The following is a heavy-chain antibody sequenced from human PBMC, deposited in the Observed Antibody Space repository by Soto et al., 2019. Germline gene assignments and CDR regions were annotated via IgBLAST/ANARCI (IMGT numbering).Heavy chain of an antibody. CDR2: IKSKTDGGTT. CDR1: GFTFSNAW. J-gene: IGHJ4*02. CDR3: TTDPTYYDILTGYPLDY. Sequence: GGSLRLSCAASGFTFSNAWMNWVRQAPGKGLEWVGRIKSKTDGGTTDYAAPVKGRFTISRDDSKNTLYLQMNSLKTEDTAVYYCTTDPTYYDILTGYPLDYWGQGTLVTVSS. V-gene: IGHV3-15*07. D-gene: IGHD3-9*01.